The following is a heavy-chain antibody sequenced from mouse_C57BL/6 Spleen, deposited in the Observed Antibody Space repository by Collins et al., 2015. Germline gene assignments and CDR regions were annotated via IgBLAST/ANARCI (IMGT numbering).Heavy chain of an antibody. D-gene: IGHD2-1*01. Sequence: VHLQQSGAELVTPGASVKISCKASGHAFSNFWMNWVKQRPGKGLEWIGQIYPGDGDTNYNGKFKGKATLTADISSSTAYIQFSSLTSEDSAVYFCARGGGARNSWFAYWGQGTLVTVSA. CDR3: ARGGGARNSWFAY. V-gene: IGHV1-80*01. CDR1: GHAFSNFW. J-gene: IGHJ3*01. CDR2: IYPGDGDT.